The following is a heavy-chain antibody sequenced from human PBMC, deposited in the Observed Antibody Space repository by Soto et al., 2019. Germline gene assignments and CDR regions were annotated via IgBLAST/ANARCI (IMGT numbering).Heavy chain of an antibody. CDR2: LYTRGTT. CDR1: GASISNFY. Sequence: SETLSLTCSVSGASISNFYWSWIRQSAGKGLEWIGRLYTRGTTDYNPSPKSRVTMSIDTSKNRVSLSLTSVTAADTAVYYCAKGGTYYFDSWGQGIVVTVS. CDR3: AKGGTYYFDS. D-gene: IGHD3-16*01. V-gene: IGHV4-4*07. J-gene: IGHJ4*02.